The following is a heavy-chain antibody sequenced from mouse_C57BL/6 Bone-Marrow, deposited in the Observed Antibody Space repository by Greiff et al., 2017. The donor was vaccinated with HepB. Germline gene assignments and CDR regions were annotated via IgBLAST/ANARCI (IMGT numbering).Heavy chain of an antibody. CDR2: INPYNGGT. CDR1: GYTFTDYY. Sequence: EVQLQQSGPVLVKPGASVKMSCKASGYTFTDYYMNWVKQSHGKSLEWIGVINPYNGGTSYNQKFKGKATLTVDKSSSTAYMELNSLTSEDSAVYYCARPLYYYGSSYGYWYFDVWGTGTTVTVSS. V-gene: IGHV1-19*01. J-gene: IGHJ1*03. D-gene: IGHD1-1*01. CDR3: ARPLYYYGSSYGYWYFDV.